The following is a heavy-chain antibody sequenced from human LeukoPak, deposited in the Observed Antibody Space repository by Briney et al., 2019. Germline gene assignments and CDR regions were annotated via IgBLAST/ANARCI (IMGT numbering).Heavy chain of an antibody. CDR3: ARSGAEHRYGFDP. Sequence: PGGSLRLSCAASGFTFDDYGMSWVRQAPGKGLEWVANIKHGGSEKLYVDSVKGRFTISRDDAKNLLFLQMNSLRAEDTAVYYCARSGAEHRYGFDPWGQGTLVTVSS. V-gene: IGHV3-7*01. CDR1: GFTFDDYG. D-gene: IGHD1-14*01. J-gene: IGHJ5*02. CDR2: IKHGGSEK.